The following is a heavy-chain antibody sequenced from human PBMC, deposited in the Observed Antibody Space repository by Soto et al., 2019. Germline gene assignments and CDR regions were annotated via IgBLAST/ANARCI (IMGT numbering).Heavy chain of an antibody. V-gene: IGHV1-18*01. CDR3: ARELNTDPSAYYSFAY. CDR1: GCTFTAYG. Sequence: GASVKVSCRTSGCTFTAYGLAWLRQAPGQRPEWMGWVSTNNADTNYAQKFQGRVTMTTETSTRTTYMELRSLRSDDTAVYYCARELNTDPSAYYSFAYWGQGTLVTVSS. J-gene: IGHJ4*02. CDR2: VSTNNADT. D-gene: IGHD3-22*01.